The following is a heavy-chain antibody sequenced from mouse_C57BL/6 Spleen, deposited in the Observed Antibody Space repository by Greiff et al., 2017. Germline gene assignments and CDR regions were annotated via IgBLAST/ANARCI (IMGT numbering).Heavy chain of an antibody. Sequence: QVKLQQSDAELVKPGASVKITCKVSGYTFTDHNIHWMQQRPEQGLEWIGYIYPRDGSNTYNEKFKGKATFTADKSSRTADMQHNSLTTENAAFYSCAIWNYFDYWGQGTTLTVSS. J-gene: IGHJ2*01. CDR3: AIWNYFDY. CDR2: IYPRDGSN. D-gene: IGHD1-1*02. V-gene: IGHV1-78*01. CDR1: GYTFTDHN.